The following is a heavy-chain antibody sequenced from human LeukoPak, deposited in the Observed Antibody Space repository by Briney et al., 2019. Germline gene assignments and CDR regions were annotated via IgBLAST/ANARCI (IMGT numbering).Heavy chain of an antibody. CDR3: AKGVRLGYCSGGSCYGHMDV. CDR1: GFTFSSYG. V-gene: IGHV3-30*02. D-gene: IGHD2-15*01. Sequence: GGSLRLSCAASGFTFSSYGMHWVRQAPGKGLEWVAFIRYDGSNKYYADSVKGRFTISRDNSKNTPYLQMNSLRAEDTAVYYCAKGVRLGYCSGGSCYGHMDVWGKGTTVTISS. CDR2: IRYDGSNK. J-gene: IGHJ6*03.